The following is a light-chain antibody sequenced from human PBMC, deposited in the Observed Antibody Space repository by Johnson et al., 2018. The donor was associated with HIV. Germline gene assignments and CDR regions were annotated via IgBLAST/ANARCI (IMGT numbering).Light chain of an antibody. V-gene: IGLV1-51*01. Sequence: SVLTQPPSVSAAPGQKVTISCSGSSSNIGNNYVSWYQQLPGTAPKLLIYDNNKRPSGIPDRFSGSKSGTSATLGIIERQTGDEADYYCGTWDSSLSAGVFGTGTKVTVL. J-gene: IGLJ1*01. CDR3: GTWDSSLSAGV. CDR2: DNN. CDR1: SSNIGNNY.